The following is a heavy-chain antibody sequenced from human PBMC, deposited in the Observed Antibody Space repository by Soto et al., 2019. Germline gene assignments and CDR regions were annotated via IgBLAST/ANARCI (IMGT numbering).Heavy chain of an antibody. Sequence: GGSLRLSCAASGFTFSSYAMHWVRQAPGKGLEWVAVISYDGSNKYYADSVKGRFTISRDNSKNTLYLQMNSLRAEDTAVYYCARAPVREVDVVVTAIAHLDYWGQGTLVTVSS. D-gene: IGHD2-21*02. V-gene: IGHV3-30-3*01. J-gene: IGHJ4*02. CDR2: ISYDGSNK. CDR1: GFTFSSYA. CDR3: ARAPVREVDVVVTAIAHLDY.